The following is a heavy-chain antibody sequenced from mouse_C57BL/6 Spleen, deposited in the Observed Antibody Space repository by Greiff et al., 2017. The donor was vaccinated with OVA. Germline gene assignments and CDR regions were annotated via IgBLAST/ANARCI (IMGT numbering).Heavy chain of an antibody. CDR2: INPGSGGT. Sequence: QVQLQQSGAELVRPGTSVKVSCKASGYAFTNYLIEWVKQRPGQGLEWIGVINPGSGGTNYNEKFKGKATLTADKSSSTAYMQLSSLTSEDAAVYFCARKGYGSSVDYWGQGTTLTVSS. CDR3: ARKGYGSSVDY. V-gene: IGHV1-54*01. D-gene: IGHD1-1*01. J-gene: IGHJ2*01. CDR1: GYAFTNYL.